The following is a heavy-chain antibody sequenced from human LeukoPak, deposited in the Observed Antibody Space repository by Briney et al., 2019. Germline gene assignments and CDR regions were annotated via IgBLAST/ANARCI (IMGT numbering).Heavy chain of an antibody. CDR3: ARGTSGDSSGYCSDWFDP. V-gene: IGHV4-34*01. J-gene: IGHJ5*02. CDR1: GGSFSGYY. D-gene: IGHD3-22*01. Sequence: SETLSLTCAVYGGSFSGYYWSWIRQPPGKGLEWIGEINHSGSTNYNPSLKSRVTISVDTSKNQFSLKLSSVTAADTAVYYCARGTSGDSSGYCSDWFDPWGQGTLVTVSS. CDR2: INHSGST.